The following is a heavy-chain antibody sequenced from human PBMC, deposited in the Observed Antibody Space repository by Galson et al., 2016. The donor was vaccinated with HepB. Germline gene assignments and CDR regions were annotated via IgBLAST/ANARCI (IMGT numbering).Heavy chain of an antibody. D-gene: IGHD1-26*01. J-gene: IGHJ4*02. CDR2: ISVYSGNT. CDR3: ARDKGVGPTVY. Sequence: VKVSCKASGYTFTSYSLCWVRQAPGRGLEWMGWISVYSGNTKYAQKIQDRVIMSADTSTSTAYMELGSLTSDDTAIYYCARDKGVGPTVYWGQGTLVTVSP. CDR1: GYTFTSYS. V-gene: IGHV1-18*01.